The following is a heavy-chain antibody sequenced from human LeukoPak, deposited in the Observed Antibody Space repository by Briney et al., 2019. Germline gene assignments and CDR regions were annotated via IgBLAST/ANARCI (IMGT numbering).Heavy chain of an antibody. CDR2: IYYSGST. J-gene: IGHJ4*02. CDR3: ARGYRGYYDSSGYLLDY. D-gene: IGHD3-22*01. CDR1: GGSISSGGHY. V-gene: IGHV4-31*03. Sequence: SQTLSLTCTVSGGSISSGGHYWSWIRQHPGKGLEWIGYIYYSGSTYYNPSLKSRFTISVDTSKNQFSLKLSSVTAADTAVYYCARGYRGYYDSSGYLLDYWGQGTLVTVSS.